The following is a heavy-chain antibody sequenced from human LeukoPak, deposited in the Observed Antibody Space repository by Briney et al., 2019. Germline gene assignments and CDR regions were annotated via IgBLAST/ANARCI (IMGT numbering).Heavy chain of an antibody. Sequence: PGGSLRLSCAASGFTHSTFDMNWVRQAPGKGLEWVSSISTSSRYIYYRDSVKGRFTISRDDAKNSLYLQMSSLSVEDTAVYYCATKMHGPFDHWGQGTLVTVSS. J-gene: IGHJ5*02. V-gene: IGHV3-21*01. CDR2: ISTSSRYI. CDR3: ATKMHGPFDH. CDR1: GFTHSTFD.